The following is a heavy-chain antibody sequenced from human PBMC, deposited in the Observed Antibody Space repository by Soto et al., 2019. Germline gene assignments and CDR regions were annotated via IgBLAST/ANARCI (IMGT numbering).Heavy chain of an antibody. J-gene: IGHJ4*02. CDR3: SRMGRGLQAIDS. Sequence: SETLSLTCTVSGGSISSYYWSWIRQPPGKGLEWVGYIYYSGSTTYNPSLKSRLTISVDTSKNQFSLKLRSVTAADTAVYYCSRMGRGLQAIDSRCQGTLVTVS. V-gene: IGHV4-59*08. CDR1: GGSISSYY. CDR2: IYYSGST. D-gene: IGHD3-10*01.